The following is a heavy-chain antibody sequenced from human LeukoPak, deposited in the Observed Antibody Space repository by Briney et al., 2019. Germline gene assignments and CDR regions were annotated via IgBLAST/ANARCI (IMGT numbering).Heavy chain of an antibody. Sequence: PSETLSLTCAVYGGSFSGYYWSWIRQPPGKGLEWIGEINHSGSTNYNPSLKSRVTISVDTSKNQFSLKLSSVTAADTAVYYCARSTPYDYVWGSYRPPLDYWGQGTLVTVSS. J-gene: IGHJ4*02. D-gene: IGHD3-16*02. CDR1: GGSFSGYY. V-gene: IGHV4-34*01. CDR3: ARSTPYDYVWGSYRPPLDY. CDR2: INHSGST.